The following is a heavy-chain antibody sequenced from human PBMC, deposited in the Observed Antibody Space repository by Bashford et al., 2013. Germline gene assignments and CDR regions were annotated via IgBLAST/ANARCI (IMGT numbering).Heavy chain of an antibody. Sequence: GSLRLSCAASGFTFSAYYMTWIRQAPGKGLEWVSYISSSSSDTNYADSVKGRFTISRDNAKNSLYLQMNSLRAEDTAVYYCVREGEGAMARTFDSLGPRDNGHRLL. CDR1: GFTFSAYY. V-gene: IGHV3-11*05. CDR3: VREGEGAMARTFDS. CDR2: ISSSSSDT. D-gene: IGHD1-26*01. J-gene: IGHJ3*01.